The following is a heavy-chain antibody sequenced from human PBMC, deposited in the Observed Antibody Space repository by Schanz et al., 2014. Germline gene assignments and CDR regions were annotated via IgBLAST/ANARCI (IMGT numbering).Heavy chain of an antibody. V-gene: IGHV1-46*01. CDR2: INPIGGST. D-gene: IGHD5-12*01. CDR3: ARGPLGTSP. J-gene: IGHJ5*02. Sequence: QVHLVQSGAEVHKPGASLKISCKASGYTFTNFFLHWVRQAPGQGLEWMGIINPIGGSTTYAQKFQGRVTITADKSSDTAYMELSSLRSEDTAVYYCARGPLGTSPWGQGTLVTVSS. CDR1: GYTFTNFF.